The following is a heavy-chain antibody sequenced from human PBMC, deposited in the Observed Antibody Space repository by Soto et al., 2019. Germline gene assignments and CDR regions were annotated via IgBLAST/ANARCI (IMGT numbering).Heavy chain of an antibody. V-gene: IGHV6-1*01. J-gene: IGHJ4*02. CDR2: TYYRSKWYN. D-gene: IGHD6-13*01. CDR3: ARDRDFLGLYSSSWYGPDYFDY. CDR1: GDSVSSNSAA. Sequence: PSQTLSLTCAISGDSVSSNSAAWNWIRQSPSRGLEWLGRTYYRSKWYNDYAVSVKSRITINPDTSKNQFSLQLNSVAPEDTAVYYCARDRDFLGLYSSSWYGPDYFDYWGQGTLVTVSS.